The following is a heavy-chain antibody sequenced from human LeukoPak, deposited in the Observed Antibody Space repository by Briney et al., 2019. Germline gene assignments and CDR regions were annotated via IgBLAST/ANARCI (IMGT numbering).Heavy chain of an antibody. CDR3: ARDLVSDYYGSGSYSPNWFDP. CDR2: INWNGGST. V-gene: IGHV3-20*01. Sequence: PGASLRLSCAASGFTFSSYAMSWVRQAPGKGLEWVSGINWNGGSTGYADSVKGRFTISRDNAKNSLYLQMNSLRAEDTALYHCARDLVSDYYGSGSYSPNWFDPWGQGTLVTVSS. D-gene: IGHD3-10*01. CDR1: GFTFSSYA. J-gene: IGHJ5*02.